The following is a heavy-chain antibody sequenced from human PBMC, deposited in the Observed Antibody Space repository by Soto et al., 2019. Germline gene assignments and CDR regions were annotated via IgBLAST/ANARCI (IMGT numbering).Heavy chain of an antibody. CDR1: GFTFTNYF. D-gene: IGHD6-25*01. CDR3: ARGDGRGSSGFYYYYGMDV. J-gene: IGHJ6*02. Sequence: QVQLVQSGAEVKKPGASVKVSCKASGFTFTNYFFHWVRQAPRQGLVWMGIISPLDGSTNYVQSLQGRVTMTSDTSTSTVYMELSSLRSEDTAVYYCARGDGRGSSGFYYYYGMDVWGHGTTVTVSS. V-gene: IGHV1-46*01. CDR2: ISPLDGST.